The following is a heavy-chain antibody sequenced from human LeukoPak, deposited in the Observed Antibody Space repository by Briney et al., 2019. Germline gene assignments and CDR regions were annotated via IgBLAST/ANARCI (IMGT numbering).Heavy chain of an antibody. D-gene: IGHD3-3*01. J-gene: IGHJ4*02. CDR1: GGSISSSSYY. Sequence: SETLSLTCTVSGGSISSSSYYWGWIRQPPGKGLEWIGSIYYSGSTYYNPSLKSRVTISVDTSKNQFSLKLSSVTAADTAVYYCARDLERFDYWGQGTLVTVSS. CDR3: ARDLERFDY. V-gene: IGHV4-39*07. CDR2: IYYSGST.